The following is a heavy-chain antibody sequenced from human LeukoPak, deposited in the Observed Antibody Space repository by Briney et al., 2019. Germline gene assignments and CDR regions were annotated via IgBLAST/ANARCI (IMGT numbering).Heavy chain of an antibody. J-gene: IGHJ5*02. CDR1: GYTFTDYY. D-gene: IGHD2-2*01. Sequence: ASVKVSCKASGYTFTDYYLHWVRQAPGQGLECMGWINPNTGGTNYAQKFQGRVTMTRDTSISTAYMELSRLRSDDTAVYYCARVVGRVPAAISGWFDPWGQGTLVTVSS. CDR3: ARVVGRVPAAISGWFDP. CDR2: INPNTGGT. V-gene: IGHV1-2*02.